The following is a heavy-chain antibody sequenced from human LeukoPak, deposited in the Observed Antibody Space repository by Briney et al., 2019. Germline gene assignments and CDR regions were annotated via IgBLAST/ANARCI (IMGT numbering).Heavy chain of an antibody. CDR3: ARAYSSSWYVWYYFDY. CDR1: GGAFSGYY. Sequence: SETLSLTCAVYGGAFSGYYWSWIRQPPGKGLEWIGEINHSGSTNYNPSLKSRVTISVDTSMNQFSLKLSSVTAADTAVYYCARAYSSSWYVWYYFDYWGQGTLITVSS. CDR2: INHSGST. D-gene: IGHD6-13*01. V-gene: IGHV4-34*01. J-gene: IGHJ4*02.